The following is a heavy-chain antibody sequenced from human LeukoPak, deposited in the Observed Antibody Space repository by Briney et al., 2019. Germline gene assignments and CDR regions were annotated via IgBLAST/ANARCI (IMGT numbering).Heavy chain of an antibody. CDR2: IKSKTDGGTT. V-gene: IGHV3-15*01. J-gene: IGHJ4*02. D-gene: IGHD6-19*01. Sequence: GGSLRLSCAAPGFTFSNAWMSWVRQAPGKGLEWVGRIKSKTDGGTTDYAAPVKGRFTISRDDSKNTLYLQMNSLKTEDTAVYYCTTDYSSGWYSPPSIDYWGQGTLVTVSS. CDR3: TTDYSSGWYSPPSIDY. CDR1: GFTFSNAW.